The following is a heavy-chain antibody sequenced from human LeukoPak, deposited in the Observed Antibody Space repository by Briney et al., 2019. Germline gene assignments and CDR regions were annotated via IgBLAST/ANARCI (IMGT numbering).Heavy chain of an antibody. Sequence: ASMKVSCKVSGYTLTELSMHWVRQAPGKGLEWMGGFDPEDGETIYAQKFQGRVTMTEDTSTDTAYMELSSLRSEDTAVYYCATGYYGGKGPFDYWGQGTLVTVSS. J-gene: IGHJ4*02. CDR1: GYTLTELS. CDR3: ATGYYGGKGPFDY. V-gene: IGHV1-24*01. D-gene: IGHD4-23*01. CDR2: FDPEDGET.